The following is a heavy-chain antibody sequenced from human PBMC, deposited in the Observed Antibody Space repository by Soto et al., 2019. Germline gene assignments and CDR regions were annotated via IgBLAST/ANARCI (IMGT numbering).Heavy chain of an antibody. CDR1: GGSFSGYY. CDR2: INHSGST. J-gene: IGHJ4*02. CDR3: ASRDPGTSVDY. D-gene: IGHD1-7*01. V-gene: IGHV4-34*01. Sequence: PSETLSLTCAVYGGSFSGYYWSWIRQPPRKGLEWIGEINHSGSTNYNPSLKSRVTISLDKSENQFSLKVTSLTAADTAVYYCASRDPGTSVDYWGQGTLVTVSS.